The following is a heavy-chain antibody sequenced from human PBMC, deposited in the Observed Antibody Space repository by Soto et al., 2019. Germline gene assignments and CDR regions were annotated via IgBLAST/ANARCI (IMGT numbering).Heavy chain of an antibody. J-gene: IGHJ6*02. CDR1: GGTLSSYA. Sequence: SVKVSCKASGGTLSSYAISWVRQAPGQGLEWMGGIIPIFGTANYAQKFQGRVTITADESTSTAYMELSSLRSEDTAVYYCASKTCSSTSCYYYGMDVWGQGTTVTVSS. D-gene: IGHD2-2*01. CDR2: IIPIFGTA. CDR3: ASKTCSSTSCYYYGMDV. V-gene: IGHV1-69*13.